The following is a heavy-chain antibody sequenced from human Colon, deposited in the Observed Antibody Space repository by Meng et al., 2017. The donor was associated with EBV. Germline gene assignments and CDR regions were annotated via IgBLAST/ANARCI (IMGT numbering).Heavy chain of an antibody. CDR1: GDSVATGCYS. J-gene: IGHJ5*02. V-gene: IGHV4-61*01. Sequence: AQLRESAPALWKPCDTRSLTVTVSGDSVATGCYSWSWIRQPPGKGLEWIAYIYYIGGTNYNPSLKSRLTISLDTSKNQFSLSLRSVTAADTAVYYCARVSGRSFDPWGQGTLVTVSS. CDR3: ARVSGRSFDP. D-gene: IGHD3-10*01. CDR2: IYYIGGT.